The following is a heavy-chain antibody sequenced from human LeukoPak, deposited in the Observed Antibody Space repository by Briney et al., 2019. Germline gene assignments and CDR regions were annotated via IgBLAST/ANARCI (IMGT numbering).Heavy chain of an antibody. J-gene: IGHJ4*02. D-gene: IGHD2-2*01. CDR3: AREYCEDIVVVPAASHFDY. V-gene: IGHV1-69*05. CDR1: GGTFSSYA. Sequence: SVKVSCKASGGTFSSYAISWVRQAPGQGLEWMGGIIPIFGTANYAQKFQGRVTITTDESTSTAYMELSSLRSEDTAVYYCAREYCEDIVVVPAASHFDYWGQGTLVTVSS. CDR2: IIPIFGTA.